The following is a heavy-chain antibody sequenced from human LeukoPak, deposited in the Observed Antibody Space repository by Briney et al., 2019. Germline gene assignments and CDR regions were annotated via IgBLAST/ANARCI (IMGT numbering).Heavy chain of an antibody. D-gene: IGHD3-10*01. J-gene: IGHJ4*02. CDR1: GYTFTGYY. Sequence: ASVKVSCKASGYTFTGYYMHWVRQAPGQGLEWMGWINPNSGGTNYAQKFQGRVTMTRDTSISTAYMELSRLRSDDTAVYYCALEYGSGSYYRPDYWGQGTLVTVSS. CDR2: INPNSGGT. CDR3: ALEYGSGSYYRPDY. V-gene: IGHV1-2*02.